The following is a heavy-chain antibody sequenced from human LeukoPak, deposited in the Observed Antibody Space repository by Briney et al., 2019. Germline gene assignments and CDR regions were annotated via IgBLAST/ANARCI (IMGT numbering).Heavy chain of an antibody. Sequence: GGPLRLSCAASGFTFDDYGMSWVRQVPGKGLEWVSYISSSGSTIYYADSVKGRFTISRDNAKNSLYLQMNSLRAEDTAVYYCAELGITMIGGVWGKGTTVTISS. V-gene: IGHV3-48*03. J-gene: IGHJ6*04. CDR1: GFTFDDYG. CDR2: ISSSGSTI. D-gene: IGHD3-10*02. CDR3: AELGITMIGGV.